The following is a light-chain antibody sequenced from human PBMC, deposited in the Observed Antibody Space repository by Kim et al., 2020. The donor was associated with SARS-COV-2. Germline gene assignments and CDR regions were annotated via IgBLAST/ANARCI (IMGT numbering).Light chain of an antibody. CDR3: QAWDTNTVL. J-gene: IGLJ2*01. CDR1: KLGDKY. Sequence: SYELTQPPSVSVSPGQTASIPCSADKLGDKYACWYQQKPGQSPVLVIYHSDKRPPGIPERFSASNSGNTATLTISGTQAMDEADYYCQAWDTNTVLFVGG. CDR2: HSD. V-gene: IGLV3-1*01.